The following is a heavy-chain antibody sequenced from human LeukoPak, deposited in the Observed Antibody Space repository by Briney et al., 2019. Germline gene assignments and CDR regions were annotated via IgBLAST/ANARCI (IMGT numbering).Heavy chain of an antibody. CDR2: FDPEDGET. V-gene: IGHV1-24*01. CDR3: ARDYYDSSGYYGGLAAFDI. Sequence: VASVKVSCKVSGYTLTELSMHWVRQAPGKGLEWMGGFDPEDGETIYAQKFQGRVTITADESTSTAYMELSSLRSEDTAVYHCARDYYDSSGYYGGLAAFDIWGQGTMVTVSS. CDR1: GYTLTELS. D-gene: IGHD3-22*01. J-gene: IGHJ3*02.